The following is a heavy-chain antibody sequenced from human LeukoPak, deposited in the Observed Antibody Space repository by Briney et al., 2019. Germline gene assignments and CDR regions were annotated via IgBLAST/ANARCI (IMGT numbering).Heavy chain of an antibody. Sequence: PGGSLRLSCAVSGFTFSSYSMNWVRQAPGKGLEWVSSISSGSSYIYYADSVKGRFTISRDNAKNSLYLQMNSLRAEDTAVYYCASREEPPFDYWGQGTLVTVSS. CDR2: ISSGSSYI. CDR1: GFTFSSYS. D-gene: IGHD1-26*01. V-gene: IGHV3-21*01. J-gene: IGHJ4*02. CDR3: ASREEPPFDY.